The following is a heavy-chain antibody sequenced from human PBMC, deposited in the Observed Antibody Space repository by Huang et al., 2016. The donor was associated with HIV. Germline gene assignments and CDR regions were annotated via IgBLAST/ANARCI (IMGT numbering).Heavy chain of an antibody. V-gene: IGHV3-30*18. CDR3: AKGGSAAAVLDF. D-gene: IGHD6-13*01. Sequence: QVQLVESGGGVVQPGRSLRISCAASGFTFSSYGMHWVRQAQGKGLEWGAVISYDGKTKYYADSVKGRFSIARDNSKTTVYLQLNSLRVEDTAVYYCAKGGSAAAVLDFWGQGTLVTVSS. CDR1: GFTFSSYG. J-gene: IGHJ4*02. CDR2: ISYDGKTK.